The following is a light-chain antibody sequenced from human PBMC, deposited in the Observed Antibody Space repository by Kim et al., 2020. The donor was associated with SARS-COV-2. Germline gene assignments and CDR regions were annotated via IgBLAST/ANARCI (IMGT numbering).Light chain of an antibody. V-gene: IGKV1-17*01. CDR1: QDISDD. CDR2: GAS. CDR3: LQHGTYPVA. Sequence: DIQMTQSPSSLSASVGDRATTTCRASQDISDDLGWIQQNPGRAPKRLIYGASSLQSGVPSRFSGSGSGTEFSLTISSLQPEDFATYFCLQHGTYPVAFGQGKRLEIK. J-gene: IGKJ5*01.